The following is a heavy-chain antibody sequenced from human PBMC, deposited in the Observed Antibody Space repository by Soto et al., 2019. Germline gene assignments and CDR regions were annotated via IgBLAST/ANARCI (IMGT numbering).Heavy chain of an antibody. D-gene: IGHD2-21*01. J-gene: IGHJ5*02. Sequence: SLSLTCRVSGAALNSGNYYWSWIRQVPGKGLEWIGHIYVTGAVDYNPSLRDRITISQDTSERQFSLNLRLVTAADTAVYYCARIRIATNNYKWFDPWGQGTLVTVSS. CDR2: IYVTGAV. CDR3: ARIRIATNNYKWFDP. CDR1: GAALNSGNYY. V-gene: IGHV4-31*03.